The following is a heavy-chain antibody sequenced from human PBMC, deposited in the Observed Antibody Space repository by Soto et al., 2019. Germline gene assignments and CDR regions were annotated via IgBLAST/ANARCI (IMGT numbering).Heavy chain of an antibody. Sequence: PSETLSLTCTVSGGSISSYYWSWIRQPPGKGLEWIGYIYYSGSTNYNPSLKSRVTISVDTSKNQFSLKLSSVTAADTAVYYCAREKIFGPTDVWGQGTTVTVSS. D-gene: IGHD3-9*01. V-gene: IGHV4-59*01. J-gene: IGHJ6*02. CDR2: IYYSGST. CDR3: AREKIFGPTDV. CDR1: GGSISSYY.